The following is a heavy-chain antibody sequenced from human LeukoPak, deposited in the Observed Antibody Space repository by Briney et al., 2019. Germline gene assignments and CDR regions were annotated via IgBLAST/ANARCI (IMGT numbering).Heavy chain of an antibody. CDR2: ISSSSSYI. D-gene: IGHD3-10*01. CDR1: GFTFSSYS. Sequence: PGGSLRLSCAASGFTFSSYSMNWVRQAPGKGLEWVSSISSSSSYIYYADSVKGRFTISRDNAKNSLYLQMNSLRAEDTAVYYCAKDPSDLGGSGSNNYFDCWGQGTLVTVSS. J-gene: IGHJ4*02. CDR3: AKDPSDLGGSGSNNYFDC. V-gene: IGHV3-21*01.